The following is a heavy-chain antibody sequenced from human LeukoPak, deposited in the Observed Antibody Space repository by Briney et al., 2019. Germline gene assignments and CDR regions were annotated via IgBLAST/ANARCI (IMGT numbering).Heavy chain of an antibody. V-gene: IGHV3-23*01. J-gene: IGHJ6*02. Sequence: GGSLRLSCAASGFTFSSYAMSWVRQAPGKGLEWVSAISGSGGSTYYADSVKGRFTISRDNSKNTLFLQVNSLRAEDTAVYYCAKVRTYFYHGLDVWGQGTTVTVSS. D-gene: IGHD1-14*01. CDR1: GFTFSSYA. CDR2: ISGSGGST. CDR3: AKVRTYFYHGLDV.